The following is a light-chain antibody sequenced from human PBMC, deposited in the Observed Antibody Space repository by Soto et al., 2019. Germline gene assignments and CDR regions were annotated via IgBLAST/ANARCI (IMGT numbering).Light chain of an antibody. CDR2: DAS. J-gene: IGKJ5*01. CDR1: QSVSSY. V-gene: IGKV3-20*01. Sequence: IVFTQSPATLSLSPGERATLSCRASQSVSSYLAWYQQKPGQAPRLLIYDASSRATGIPDRFSGSGSGTDFTLTISRLEPEDFAVYYCQQYGSSPITFGQGTRLEIK. CDR3: QQYGSSPIT.